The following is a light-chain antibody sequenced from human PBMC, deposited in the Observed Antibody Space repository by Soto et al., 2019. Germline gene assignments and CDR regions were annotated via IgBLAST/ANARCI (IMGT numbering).Light chain of an antibody. CDR1: QSLVYSDGNTY. CDR2: QVS. CDR3: IQFSHFPRT. Sequence: VLTQSPLSSPVTLGQPASISCRSSQSLVYSDGNTYLSWLQQRPGQPPRLLIYQVSNRFSGVPDRFSCSRGGTDFTLKISRVEAEDVGVYSCIQFSHFPRTFGQGTKVEIK. J-gene: IGKJ1*01. V-gene: IGKV2-24*01.